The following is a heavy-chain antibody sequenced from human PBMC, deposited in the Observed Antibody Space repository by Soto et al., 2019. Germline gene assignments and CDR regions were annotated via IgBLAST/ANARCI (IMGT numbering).Heavy chain of an antibody. Sequence: EVQLVESGGGLVKPGGSLRLSCAASGFTFSSYSMNWVRQAPGKGLEWVSSISSSRSYIYYADSVKGRFTISRDNAKNSLYLQMNSLRAEDTAVYYCASDGSSIAAPRTFDYWGQGTLVTVSS. J-gene: IGHJ4*02. CDR1: GFTFSSYS. CDR3: ASDGSSIAAPRTFDY. CDR2: ISSSRSYI. D-gene: IGHD6-6*01. V-gene: IGHV3-21*01.